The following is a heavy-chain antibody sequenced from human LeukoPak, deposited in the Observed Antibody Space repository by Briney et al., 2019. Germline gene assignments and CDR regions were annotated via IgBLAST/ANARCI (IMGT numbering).Heavy chain of an antibody. D-gene: IGHD3-10*01. V-gene: IGHV4-34*01. Sequence: PSETLSLTCDVHGEFFSGFYWSWIRQSPGKGPEWIGDINHSGTTKYNPSLKSRVTLLIDTSKNHFSLKVNSVTAADTAVYYCARLPLGAFGEVLNFDLWGQGTVVTVSS. CDR1: GEFFSGFY. CDR3: ARLPLGAFGEVLNFDL. CDR2: INHSGTT. J-gene: IGHJ4*02.